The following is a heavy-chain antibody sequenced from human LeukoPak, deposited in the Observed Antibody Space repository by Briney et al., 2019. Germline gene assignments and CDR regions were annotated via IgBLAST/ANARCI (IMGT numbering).Heavy chain of an antibody. Sequence: GGSLRLSCAASGFTFSSYTMDWVRQAPGKGLEWVSLISGDGGSTYYADSVKGRFTISRDNSKNSLYLQMNSLRTEDTALYYCAKDNYYDSSGSCIYWGQGTLVTVSS. D-gene: IGHD3-22*01. J-gene: IGHJ4*02. CDR1: GFTFSSYT. CDR2: ISGDGGST. CDR3: AKDNYYDSSGSCIY. V-gene: IGHV3-43*02.